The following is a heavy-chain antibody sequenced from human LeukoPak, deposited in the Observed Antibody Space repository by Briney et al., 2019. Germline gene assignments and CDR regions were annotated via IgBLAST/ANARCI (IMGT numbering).Heavy chain of an antibody. J-gene: IGHJ4*02. CDR2: IYSSGST. CDR1: GGSISRRSYY. Sequence: SETLSLTCTVSGGSISRRSYYWGWIRQPPGKGLEWIGYIYSSGSTNYNPSLKSRVTISLDTSKNEFSLRLSSATAADTALYYCARAYISSLPFSIWGRGTLVTVSS. CDR3: ARAYISSLPFSI. V-gene: IGHV4-61*05. D-gene: IGHD2-2*02.